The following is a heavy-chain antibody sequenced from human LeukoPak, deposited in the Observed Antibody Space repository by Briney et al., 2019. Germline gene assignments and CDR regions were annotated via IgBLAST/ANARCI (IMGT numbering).Heavy chain of an antibody. CDR2: ISNNGGHT. D-gene: IGHD6-6*01. Sequence: GGSLRLSCAASGFTFSSSAMSWVRQAPGKGLEWVSAISNNGGHTYYADSVQGRFTISRDNSKSTLCLQMNSLRAEDTAVYYCAKSYVAARPRWFDPWGQGTLVTVSS. CDR3: AKSYVAARPRWFDP. J-gene: IGHJ5*02. CDR1: GFTFSSSA. V-gene: IGHV3-23*01.